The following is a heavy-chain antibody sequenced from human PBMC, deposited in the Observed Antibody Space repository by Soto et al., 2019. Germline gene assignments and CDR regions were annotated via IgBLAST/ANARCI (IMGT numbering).Heavy chain of an antibody. CDR2: ISRDGSNK. CDR3: ARDSDWNLYWYFDL. D-gene: IGHD1-1*01. Sequence: AGGSLRLSCAASGFTFRSYAIHWVRQAPGKGLEWVAVISRDGSNKYYVDSVKGRFTISRDNSKDTVYLQMNSLRAEDTAVYYCARDSDWNLYWYFDLWGRGTLVTVSS. CDR1: GFTFRSYA. V-gene: IGHV3-30*04. J-gene: IGHJ2*01.